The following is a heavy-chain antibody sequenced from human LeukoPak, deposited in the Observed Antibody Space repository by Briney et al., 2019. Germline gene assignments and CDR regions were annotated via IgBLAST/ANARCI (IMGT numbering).Heavy chain of an antibody. D-gene: IGHD3-10*01. Sequence: GGSLRLSCVGSGYDFKRYSMNWVRQAPGKGLEWISYITSSSSSIFYAASVRGRFTISRDDAMNSLFLQMNSLRDEDTAVYYCTRGGSYFEKWGQGSLVTVTS. CDR2: ITSSSSSI. CDR3: TRGGSYFEK. CDR1: GYDFKRYS. V-gene: IGHV3-48*02. J-gene: IGHJ4*02.